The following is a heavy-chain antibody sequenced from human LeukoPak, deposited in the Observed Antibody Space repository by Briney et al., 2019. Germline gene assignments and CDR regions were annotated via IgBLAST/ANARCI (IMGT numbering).Heavy chain of an antibody. CDR3: ARAVLNWFDP. V-gene: IGHV3-23*01. D-gene: IGHD1-1*01. Sequence: GGSLRLSCAASGFTFSSYAMSWVRQAPGKGLEWVSLINDSGGNTYYADSVKGRFTISRDNSKNTLFLQMSSLRAEDTAVYYCARAVLNWFDPWGQGTLVTVSS. J-gene: IGHJ5*02. CDR1: GFTFSSYA. CDR2: INDSGGNT.